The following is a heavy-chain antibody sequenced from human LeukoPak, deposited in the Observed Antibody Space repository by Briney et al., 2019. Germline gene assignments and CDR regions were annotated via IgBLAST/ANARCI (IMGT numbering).Heavy chain of an antibody. V-gene: IGHV4-39*07. J-gene: IGHJ5*02. D-gene: IGHD3-22*01. CDR1: GGSITSSSYY. Sequence: KPSETLSLTCTVSGGSITSSSYYWGWIRQPPGKGLEWIGEINHSGSTNYNPSLKSRVTISVDTSKNQFSLKLSSVTAADTAVYYCARGAYYYDSSGYYGVGHWFDPWGQGTLVTVSS. CDR3: ARGAYYYDSSGYYGVGHWFDP. CDR2: INHSGST.